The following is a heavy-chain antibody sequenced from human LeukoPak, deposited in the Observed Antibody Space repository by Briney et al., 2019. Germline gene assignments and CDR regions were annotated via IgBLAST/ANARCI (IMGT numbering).Heavy chain of an antibody. CDR2: IIPIFGTA. CDR1: GGTFSSYA. D-gene: IGHD1-26*01. V-gene: IGHV1-69*05. J-gene: IGHJ4*02. CDR3: ARDLNPYIVGAAGY. Sequence: ASVKVSCKASGGTFSSYAIRWVRQAPGQGLEWMGGIIPIFGTANYAQKFQGRGTITTGESTSTAYMELSSRRSEDPAVYYCARDLNPYIVGAAGYWGQGTLVTVSS.